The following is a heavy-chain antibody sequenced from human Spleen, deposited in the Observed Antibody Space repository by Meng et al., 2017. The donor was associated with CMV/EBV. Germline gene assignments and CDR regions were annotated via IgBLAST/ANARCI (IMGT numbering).Heavy chain of an antibody. CDR1: GYTFTGYY. V-gene: IGHV1-18*04. CDR3: ARSITIYRIDV. J-gene: IGHJ6*02. CDR2: ISAYNGNT. D-gene: IGHD3-3*01. Sequence: ASVKVSCKASGYTFTGYYMHWVRQAPGQGLEWMGWISAYNGNTNYAQKFQGRVTMTAETSTSTVYMEVRGLRFDDTAIYYCARSITIYRIDVWGLGTAVTVSS.